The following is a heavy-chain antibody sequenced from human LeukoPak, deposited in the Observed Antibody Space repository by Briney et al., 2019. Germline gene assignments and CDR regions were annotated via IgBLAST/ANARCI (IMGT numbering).Heavy chain of an antibody. V-gene: IGHV1-69*13. CDR1: GGTFSSYA. CDR3: ARGGRSYCSSTSCYFNNWFDP. J-gene: IGHJ5*02. D-gene: IGHD2-2*01. Sequence: ASVKVSCTASGGTFSSYAISWVRQAPGQGLEWMGGIIPIFGTANYAQKFQGRVTITADESTNTAYMELSSLRSEDTAVYYCARGGRSYCSSTSCYFNNWFDPWGQGTLVTVSS. CDR2: IIPIFGTA.